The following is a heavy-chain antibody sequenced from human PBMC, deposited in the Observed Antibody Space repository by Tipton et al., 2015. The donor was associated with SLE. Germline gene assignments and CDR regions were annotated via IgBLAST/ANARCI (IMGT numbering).Heavy chain of an antibody. CDR2: IKQDGSEK. D-gene: IGHD2-2*01. V-gene: IGHV3-7*03. CDR1: GFTFSSYS. J-gene: IGHJ3*02. CDR3: ARGGEIVVVPAALPFFDI. Sequence: SLRLSCAASGFTFSSYSMNWVRQAPGKGLEWVANIKQDGSEKYYVDSVKGRFTISRDNAKNSLYLQMNSLRAEDTAVYYCARGGEIVVVPAALPFFDIWGQGTMVTVSS.